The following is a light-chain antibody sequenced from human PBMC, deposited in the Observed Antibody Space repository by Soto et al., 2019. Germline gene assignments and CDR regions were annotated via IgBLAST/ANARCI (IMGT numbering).Light chain of an antibody. J-gene: IGKJ1*01. V-gene: IGKV1-6*01. CDR2: AAS. Sequence: AIQMTQSPSSLSASVGDRVTITCRASQGIRHYLGWYQQKPGKAPKLLIYAASSLQSGVPSRFSGSGSGTDFTLTISSLQPEDFATYYCLQDYNYPRTFGQGTKVEIK. CDR3: LQDYNYPRT. CDR1: QGIRHY.